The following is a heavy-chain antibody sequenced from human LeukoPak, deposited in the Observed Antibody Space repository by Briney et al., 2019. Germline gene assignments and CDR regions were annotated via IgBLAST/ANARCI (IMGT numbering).Heavy chain of an antibody. CDR1: GDSVSSGAYY. CDR2: IYYTGST. V-gene: IGHV4-61*08. D-gene: IGHD6-19*01. Sequence: KSSETLSLTCTVSGDSVSSGAYYWHWIRQPPGKGLVCIGYIYYTGSTDYNPSLKSRVTISVDTSKNQFSLKLSSVIAADTAVYYCARVRHSSGYYGYVDYWGQGTLVTVSS. CDR3: ARVRHSSGYYGYVDY. J-gene: IGHJ4*02.